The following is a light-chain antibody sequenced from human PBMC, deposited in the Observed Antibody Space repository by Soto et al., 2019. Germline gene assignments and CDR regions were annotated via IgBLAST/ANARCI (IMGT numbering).Light chain of an antibody. V-gene: IGLV2-14*01. J-gene: IGLJ2*01. Sequence: QSVLTQPASVSGSPGQSITISCTGISSDIGRYDYISWYQQHPGKAPQLMIYDVSNRPSGIPNRFSGSKSGNTASLTISGLQAEDEADYYCSSFTITSTPVVFGGGTKLTVL. CDR1: SSDIGRYDY. CDR3: SSFTITSTPVV. CDR2: DVS.